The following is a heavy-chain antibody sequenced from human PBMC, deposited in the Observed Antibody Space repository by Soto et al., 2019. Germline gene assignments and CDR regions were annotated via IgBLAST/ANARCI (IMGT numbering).Heavy chain of an antibody. J-gene: IGHJ3*02. CDR2: MSHSGGT. D-gene: IGHD2-21*02. Sequence: QVQLQQWGAGLLKPSETLSLTCAVYGGFVSSGSYYWSWIRQPPGKGLEWIGEMSHSGGTHFNPSLKSRVNISVDTSKNQFSLKMSSVTAADTALYYCARVERVTATTFVDAFDIWGPGTMVTVSS. V-gene: IGHV4-34*01. CDR3: ARVERVTATTFVDAFDI. CDR1: GGFVSSGSYY.